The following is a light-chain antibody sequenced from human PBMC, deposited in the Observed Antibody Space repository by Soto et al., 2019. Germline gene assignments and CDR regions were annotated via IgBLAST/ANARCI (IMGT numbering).Light chain of an antibody. V-gene: IGKV3-11*01. J-gene: IGKJ5*01. CDR2: DGY. CDR1: QTFRNL. Sequence: EIVLTQSKVTLSLSPGERATLSCMASQTFRNLLAWYQQKPGQPPRLLIYDGYYRATDTPPRFSGSGSGTDFTLTISSLEPEDSAVYYCQQRNMWPIPFGQGTRLEIK. CDR3: QQRNMWPIP.